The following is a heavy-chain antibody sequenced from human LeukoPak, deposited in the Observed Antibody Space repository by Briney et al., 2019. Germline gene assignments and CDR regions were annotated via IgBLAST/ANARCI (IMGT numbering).Heavy chain of an antibody. Sequence: ASVKVSCKASGYTFTSYGISWVRQAPGQGLEWMVWISAYNGNTNYAQKLQGRVTMTTDTSTSTAYMELRSLRSDDTAVYYCARDYLAYCGGDCYSGYDYWGQGTLVTVSS. V-gene: IGHV1-18*01. CDR2: ISAYNGNT. CDR1: GYTFTSYG. J-gene: IGHJ4*02. D-gene: IGHD2-21*02. CDR3: ARDYLAYCGGDCYSGYDY.